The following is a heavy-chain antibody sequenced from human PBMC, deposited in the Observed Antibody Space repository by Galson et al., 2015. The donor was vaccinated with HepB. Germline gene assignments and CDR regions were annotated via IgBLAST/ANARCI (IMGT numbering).Heavy chain of an antibody. Sequence: SVKVSCKASGGTFSSYTISWVRQAPGQGLERMGRITPILGIANYAQKFQGRVTITADKSTSTAYMELSSLRSEDTAVYYCAREMSITPYYYGMDVWGQGTTVTVSS. CDR1: GGTFSSYT. D-gene: IGHD3-10*01. J-gene: IGHJ6*02. CDR3: AREMSITPYYYGMDV. CDR2: ITPILGIA. V-gene: IGHV1-69*04.